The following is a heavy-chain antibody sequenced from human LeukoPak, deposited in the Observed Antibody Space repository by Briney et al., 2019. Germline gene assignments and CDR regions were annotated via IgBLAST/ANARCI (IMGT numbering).Heavy chain of an antibody. CDR1: GYTLTELS. V-gene: IGHV1-24*01. J-gene: IGHJ3*02. D-gene: IGHD1-26*01. Sequence: GASVKVSCKVSGYTLTELSMHWVRQAPGKGLEWMGGFDPEDGKTIYAQKFQVRVSMTEDTSIHTAYMELSGLRSEDTAVYYCAIRRRAPRVTYSVRYSRPIAFDIWGQGTMVTVSS. CDR3: AIRRRAPRVTYSVRYSRPIAFDI. CDR2: FDPEDGKT.